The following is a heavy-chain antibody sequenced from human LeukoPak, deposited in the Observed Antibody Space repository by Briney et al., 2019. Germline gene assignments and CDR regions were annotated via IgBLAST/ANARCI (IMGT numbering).Heavy chain of an antibody. CDR1: GYSFSSYV. V-gene: IGHV5-51*01. J-gene: IGHJ3*02. Sequence: GESLKISCKGSGYSFSSYVIGWVRQMPGKGLEWMGIIYPGDSDTRYSPSSQGQVTIPADKPITTAYLQWSSLKPSDTAMYYCARHLALRDAFNIWGQGTMVTVSS. CDR3: ARHLALRDAFNI. CDR2: IYPGDSDT.